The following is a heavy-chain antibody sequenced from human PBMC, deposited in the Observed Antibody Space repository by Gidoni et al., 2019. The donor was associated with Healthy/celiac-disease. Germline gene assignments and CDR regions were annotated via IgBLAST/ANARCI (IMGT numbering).Heavy chain of an antibody. Sequence: QVQLQESGPGLVKPSQTLSLTCTVSGGSISSGGYYWSWIRQHPGKGLEWIGYIYYSGSTYYNPSLKSRVTISVDTSKNQFSLKLSSVTAADTAVYYCARGLRFLEWLEFGFDPWGQGTLVTVSS. J-gene: IGHJ5*02. CDR3: ARGLRFLEWLEFGFDP. CDR2: IYYSGST. CDR1: GGSISSGGYY. V-gene: IGHV4-31*03. D-gene: IGHD3-3*01.